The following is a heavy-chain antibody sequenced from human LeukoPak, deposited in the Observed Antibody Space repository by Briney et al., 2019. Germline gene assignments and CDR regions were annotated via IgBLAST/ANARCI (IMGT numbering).Heavy chain of an antibody. CDR3: ARQGFDSGFDY. Sequence: GGSLRLSCTASGFSFSRYYMSWVRQAPGKGLEWISVLFSGGDTYYADSVKDRFGVSRDSSSETLVLQMNSLRVDDTAVYYCARQGFDSGFDYWGHGTTVTVSS. D-gene: IGHD2-21*01. CDR1: GFSFSRYY. CDR2: LFSGGDT. J-gene: IGHJ4*01. V-gene: IGHV3-66*04.